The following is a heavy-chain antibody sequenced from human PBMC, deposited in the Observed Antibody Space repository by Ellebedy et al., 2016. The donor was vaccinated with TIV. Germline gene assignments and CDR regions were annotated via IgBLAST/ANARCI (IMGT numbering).Heavy chain of an antibody. CDR3: ARWPSGDAPLDY. V-gene: IGHV3-11*04. CDR2: ISSSGGTI. CDR1: GFTFSDYY. J-gene: IGHJ4*02. Sequence: GGSLRLSCAASGFTFSDYYMNWIRQAPGKGLEWVSYISSSGGTIYYADSVKGRFTISRDNSKNTLYLQMNSLRAEDTAVYYCARWPSGDAPLDYWGQGTLVTVSS. D-gene: IGHD4-17*01.